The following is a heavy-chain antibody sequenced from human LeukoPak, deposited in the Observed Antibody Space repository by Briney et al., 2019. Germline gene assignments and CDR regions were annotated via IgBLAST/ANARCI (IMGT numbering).Heavy chain of an antibody. D-gene: IGHD3-22*01. CDR2: INWSGGST. J-gene: IGHJ4*02. CDR1: GFTFDDYG. V-gene: IGHV3-20*04. CDR3: ARDSSGYSPFDY. Sequence: GGSLRLSCAASGFTFDDYGMSWVRQAPGKGLEWVSGINWSGGSTGYADSVKGRFTISRDNAKNSLYLQMNSLRAEDTALYYCARDSSGYSPFDYWGQGTLVTVSS.